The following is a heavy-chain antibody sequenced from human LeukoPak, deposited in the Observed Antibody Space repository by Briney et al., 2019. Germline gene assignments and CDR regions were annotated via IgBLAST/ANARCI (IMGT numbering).Heavy chain of an antibody. J-gene: IGHJ6*03. CDR3: ARDSPITGSFYYYMDV. CDR2: ISSGGNNI. D-gene: IGHD1-20*01. V-gene: IGHV3-48*03. Sequence: GGSLRLSCAASGFTFSSYEMNWVRQAPGKGLEWVSYISSGGNNIYYADSVKGRFTISRDNAKNSLYLQMSSLGAKDTAVYYCARDSPITGSFYYYMDVWGKGTTVTVSS. CDR1: GFTFSSYE.